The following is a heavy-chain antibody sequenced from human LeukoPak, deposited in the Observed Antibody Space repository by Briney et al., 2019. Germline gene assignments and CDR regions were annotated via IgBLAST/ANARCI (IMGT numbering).Heavy chain of an antibody. CDR3: ARDPTGYNWFDP. CDR1: GFTFSSYS. D-gene: IGHD1-1*01. Sequence: GGSLRLSCAASGFTFSSYSMNWVRQAPGKGLEWVSSISSSSDYIYYADSVKGRFTISRDNAKNSLYLQMNSLGAEDTAVYYCARDPTGYNWFDPWGQGTLVTVSS. V-gene: IGHV3-21*01. CDR2: ISSSSDYI. J-gene: IGHJ5*02.